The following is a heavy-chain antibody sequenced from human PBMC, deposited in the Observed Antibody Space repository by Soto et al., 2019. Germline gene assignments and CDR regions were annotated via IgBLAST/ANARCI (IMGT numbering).Heavy chain of an antibody. CDR3: VKDGSSGWPYFYDMDV. Sequence: SLGLSSDAAGFMFGTSGMHCVRQAPGKGLEWAAVISYDVRNKYYADAVKGRFTISRDNSKNTLYLQMSSLRAEDTAVYYCVKDGSSGWPYFYDMDVWGQGTTVTAP. CDR1: GFMFGTSG. CDR2: ISYDVRNK. D-gene: IGHD6-19*01. J-gene: IGHJ6*02. V-gene: IGHV3-30*18.